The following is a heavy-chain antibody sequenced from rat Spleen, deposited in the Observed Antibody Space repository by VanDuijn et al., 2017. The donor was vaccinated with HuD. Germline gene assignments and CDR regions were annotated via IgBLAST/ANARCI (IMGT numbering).Heavy chain of an antibody. V-gene: IGHV5-22*01. D-gene: IGHD1-4*01. Sequence: EVQLVESGGGLVQPGRSLKLSCAASGFTLSDYYMAWVRQAPKKGLEWVASIIYDGSRTYYRDSVKGRFTISRDNAKSTLYLQMDSLRSEDTATYYCARPGITSYVMDAWGQGASVTVSS. J-gene: IGHJ4*01. CDR1: GFTLSDYY. CDR3: ARPGITSYVMDA. CDR2: IIYDGSRT.